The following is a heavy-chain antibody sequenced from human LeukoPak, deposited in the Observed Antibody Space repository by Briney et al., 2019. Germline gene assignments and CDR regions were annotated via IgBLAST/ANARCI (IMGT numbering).Heavy chain of an antibody. Sequence: EASVKVSCKASGYTFTGYYMHWVRQAPGQGLEWMGWINPNSGGTNYAQKFQGRVTMTTDTSTSTAYMELRSLRSDDTAVYYCARVSMVRGVNWFDPWGQGTLVTVSS. CDR1: GYTFTGYY. D-gene: IGHD3-10*01. CDR3: ARVSMVRGVNWFDP. CDR2: INPNSGGT. J-gene: IGHJ5*02. V-gene: IGHV1-2*02.